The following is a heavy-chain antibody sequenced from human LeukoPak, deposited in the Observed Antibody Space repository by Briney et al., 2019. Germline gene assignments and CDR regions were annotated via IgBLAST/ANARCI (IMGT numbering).Heavy chain of an antibody. CDR3: ARFRDRFDY. CDR2: IYYSGST. J-gene: IGHJ4*02. Sequence: PSETLSLTCTVSGGSISSYYRSWIRQPPGKGLEWIGYIYYSGSTNYNPSLKSRVTISVDTSKNQFSLKLSSVTAADTAVYYCARFRDRFDYWGQGTLVTVSS. CDR1: GGSISSYY. V-gene: IGHV4-59*01. D-gene: IGHD3-10*01.